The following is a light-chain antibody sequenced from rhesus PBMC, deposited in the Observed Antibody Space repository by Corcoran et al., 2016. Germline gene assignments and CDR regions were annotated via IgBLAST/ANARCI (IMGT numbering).Light chain of an antibody. J-gene: IGLJ1*01. CDR2: EVS. CDR1: SSDIGGYNY. Sequence: QAALTQPRSVSGSPGQSVTISCTGTSSDIGGYNYVSWYQQHPGTAPKLMIYEVSKRPSGVSYRFSGSKSGNTASLTISGLQAEDEADYYCCSYAGSYTYIFGAGTRLTVL. V-gene: IGLV2-32*01. CDR3: CSYAGSYTYI.